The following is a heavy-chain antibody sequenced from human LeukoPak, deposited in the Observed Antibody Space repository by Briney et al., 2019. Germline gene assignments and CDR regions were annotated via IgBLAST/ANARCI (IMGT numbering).Heavy chain of an antibody. CDR1: GFTFTSSA. CDR2: IVVGSGNT. D-gene: IGHD7-27*01. J-gene: IGHJ4*02. Sequence: SVKVSCKASGFTFTSSAVQWVRQARGQRLEWIGWIVVGSGNTNYAQKFQERVTITRDMSTSTAYMELSSLRSEDTAVYYCARVPELGIGYFDYWGQGTLVTVSS. V-gene: IGHV1-58*01. CDR3: ARVPELGIGYFDY.